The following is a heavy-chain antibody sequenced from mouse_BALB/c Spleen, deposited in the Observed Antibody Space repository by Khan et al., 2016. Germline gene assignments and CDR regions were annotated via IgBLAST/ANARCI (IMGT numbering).Heavy chain of an antibody. Sequence: QLQESGPGLMKPSQSLSLTCTVTGYSITSDYAWNWIRQFPGNKLEWMGYIIYSGSTTYTPSLKSRISITRDTSKNQFFLQLNSVTIEDTATYYCASDGPNYAMDYWGQGTSVTVSS. J-gene: IGHJ4*01. CDR3: ASDGPNYAMDY. CDR1: GYSITSDYA. V-gene: IGHV3-2*02. D-gene: IGHD2-3*01. CDR2: IIYSGST.